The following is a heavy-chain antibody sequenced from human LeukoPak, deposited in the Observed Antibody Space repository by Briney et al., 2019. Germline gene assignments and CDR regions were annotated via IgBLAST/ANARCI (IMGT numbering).Heavy chain of an antibody. V-gene: IGHV3-74*01. Sequence: PGGSLRLSCAASGFAFSAYWMLWVCQAPGKGLVWVSRINTDGSIMHYADSVKGRFTISRDNAKNTLYLQMNSLIAEDTAIYYCARESYAMGTYWGQGTLVTVSS. CDR1: GFAFSAYW. D-gene: IGHD2-8*01. CDR2: INTDGSIM. CDR3: ARESYAMGTY. J-gene: IGHJ4*02.